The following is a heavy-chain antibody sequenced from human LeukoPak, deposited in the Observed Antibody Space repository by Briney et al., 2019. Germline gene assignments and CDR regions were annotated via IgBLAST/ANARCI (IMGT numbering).Heavy chain of an antibody. CDR1: GYTFTGYY. V-gene: IGHV1-2*02. Sequence: ASGKVSCKASGYTFTGYYMHWVRQSPGQGLEWMGWINPNRGGTNYAQKFQGRVTMTRDTSISTAYMELSRLRSDDTAVYYCAREGHYGGNPTWFDPWGQGTLVTVSS. D-gene: IGHD4-23*01. CDR2: INPNRGGT. CDR3: AREGHYGGNPTWFDP. J-gene: IGHJ5*02.